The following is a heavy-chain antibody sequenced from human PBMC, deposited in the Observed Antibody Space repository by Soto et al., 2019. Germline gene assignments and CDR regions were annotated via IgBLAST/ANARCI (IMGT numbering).Heavy chain of an antibody. J-gene: IGHJ5*02. CDR1: GGSINNSY. Sequence: SETLSLTCTVSGGSINNSYWSWIRQPAGKGLEWIGRIYSSGTTNFNPSLKTRVTMSADMSKNQLSLKMRSVTAADTAVYYCAKEGSGGSNWFDPWGQGTLVTVYS. D-gene: IGHD1-26*01. CDR3: AKEGSGGSNWFDP. CDR2: IYSSGTT. V-gene: IGHV4-4*07.